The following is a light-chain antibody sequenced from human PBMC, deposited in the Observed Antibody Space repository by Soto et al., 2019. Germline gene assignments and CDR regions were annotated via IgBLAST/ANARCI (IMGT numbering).Light chain of an antibody. J-gene: IGKJ1*01. Sequence: TLFTQCPGTLSLSPGKRATLSCRASEALGRNYLAWYQQKPGQAPRLLIHRIYIRAAGIPDRFTGSASGTDFTLTISRLEPEDFAVYYCQQYDNFPQTFGQGTKVDIK. CDR3: QQYDNFPQT. CDR2: RIY. V-gene: IGKV3-20*01. CDR1: EALGRNY.